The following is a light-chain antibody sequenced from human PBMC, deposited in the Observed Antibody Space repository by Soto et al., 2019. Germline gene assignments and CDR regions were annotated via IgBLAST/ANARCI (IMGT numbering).Light chain of an antibody. V-gene: IGKV3-11*01. J-gene: IGKJ2*01. CDR2: DAS. CDR3: QQRSNWPPQYT. CDR1: QSVSSY. Sequence: EIVLTQSPATLSLSPGERATLSCRASQSVSSYLAWYQQKPGQAPRLLIYDASNRATGIPARFSGCGSGTDFTLTISSLEPEDFAVYYCQQRSNWPPQYTFGQGTKLEIK.